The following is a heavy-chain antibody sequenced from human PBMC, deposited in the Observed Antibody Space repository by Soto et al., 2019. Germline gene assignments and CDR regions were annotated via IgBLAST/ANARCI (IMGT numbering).Heavy chain of an antibody. CDR3: ARDGPGKYFDY. V-gene: IGHV6-1*01. J-gene: IGHJ4*02. CDR1: VSSNSVA. Sequence: VSSNSVAWNWIRQSPSRGLEWLGRTYYRSKWSNDYAVSVKSRIIINPDTFKNQFSLQLNSVTPEDTAVYYCARDGPGKYFDYWGQGTLVTVSS. CDR2: TYYRSKWSN.